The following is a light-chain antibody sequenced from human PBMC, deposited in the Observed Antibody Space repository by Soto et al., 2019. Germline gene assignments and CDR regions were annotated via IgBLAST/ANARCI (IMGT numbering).Light chain of an antibody. CDR1: NSNIGAGFG. CDR3: QSFDINVLALI. V-gene: IGLV1-40*01. CDR2: SNT. Sequence: QSVLTQPPSVSGAPGQRVTISCTGSNSNIGAGFGVQWYQQFPRTAPRLLIYSNTNRPSGVPDRFSASKSGTSASLAITGLLAEDEADYYCQSFDINVLALIFGVGTKVTVL. J-gene: IGLJ2*01.